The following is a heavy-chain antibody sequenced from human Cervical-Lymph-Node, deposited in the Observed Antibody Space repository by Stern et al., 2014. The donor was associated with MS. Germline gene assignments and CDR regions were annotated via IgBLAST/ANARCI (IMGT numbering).Heavy chain of an antibody. CDR1: GGTFSSYT. V-gene: IGHV1-69*01. D-gene: IGHD1-26*01. CDR2: IIPIFATT. J-gene: IGHJ4*02. Sequence: QVQLVQSGAEVKKPGSSVKVSCNVSGGTFSSYTLNWVRQAPGQGLEWMGGIIPIFATTNYPQRFQGKVTITADGSTSTTYLEVSSLTSEDTAVYYCAREGMPGAGGTFDNWGQGTLVIVSS. CDR3: AREGMPGAGGTFDN.